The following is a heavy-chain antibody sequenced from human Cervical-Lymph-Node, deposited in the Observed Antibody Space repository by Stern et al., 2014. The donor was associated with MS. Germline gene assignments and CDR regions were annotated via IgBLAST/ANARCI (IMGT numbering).Heavy chain of an antibody. CDR3: AHSLITPGRGLPFDY. Sequence: QVTLKESGPTLVKPTQTLSLTCTFSGFSLSTIGVGVGWIRQPPGKALEWLALIYWDDDKRYNPSLKNRLPIPKDTSKNQVVLTMTNMDPVDTATYYCAHSLITPGRGLPFDYWGQGSLVAVSS. V-gene: IGHV2-5*02. CDR1: GFSLSTIGVG. CDR2: IYWDDDK. D-gene: IGHD3-10*01. J-gene: IGHJ4*02.